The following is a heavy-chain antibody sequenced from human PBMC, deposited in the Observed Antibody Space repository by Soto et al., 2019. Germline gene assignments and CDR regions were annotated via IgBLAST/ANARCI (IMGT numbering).Heavy chain of an antibody. CDR1: GYTFTSYD. J-gene: IGHJ4*02. D-gene: IGHD4-17*01. CDR2: MNPNSDNT. Sequence: QVQLVQSGAEVKKPGASVKVSCKASGYTFTSYDINWVRQATGQGLEWMGWMNPNSDNTGYAQKFQGRVTMTRSTSISTAYMELSSLRSEDTAVYYCARSVGPPLYGDSEYWGQGTLVTVSS. CDR3: ARSVGPPLYGDSEY. V-gene: IGHV1-8*01.